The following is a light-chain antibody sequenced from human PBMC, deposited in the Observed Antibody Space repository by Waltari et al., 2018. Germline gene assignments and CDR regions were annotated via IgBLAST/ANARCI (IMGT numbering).Light chain of an antibody. CDR1: ENINNW. J-gene: IGKJ1*01. Sequence: DIQMTQSPSTMSASVGDRVTITCRASENINNWLAWYQQKPGKAPKLLIQRASTLESGVSSRFSGSGSGTEFILTISSLQPDDFATYSCQQYRTPPWTFGQGTKVEI. CDR2: RAS. V-gene: IGKV1-5*03. CDR3: QQYRTPPWT.